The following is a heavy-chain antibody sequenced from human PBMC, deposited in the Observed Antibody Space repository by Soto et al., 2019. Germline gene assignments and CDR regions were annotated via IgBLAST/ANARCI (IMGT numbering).Heavy chain of an antibody. CDR2: ITHGGDTI. CDR1: GFTFTTYS. V-gene: IGHV3-48*01. CDR3: VREWFGELL. J-gene: IGHJ4*02. D-gene: IGHD3-10*01. Sequence: EVRLVEAGGGLVQPGGSPRLSCAASGFTFTTYSMQWVRQSPGKGLEWISRITHGGDTIYYADSVRGRFTISRDNAKNSLYLQMNSLKAEDTAVYYCVREWFGELLWCQGTLVTVSS.